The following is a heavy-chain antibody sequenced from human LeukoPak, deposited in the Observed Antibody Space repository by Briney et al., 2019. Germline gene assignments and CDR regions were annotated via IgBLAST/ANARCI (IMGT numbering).Heavy chain of an antibody. CDR1: GGSFSGYY. D-gene: IGHD3-16*01. V-gene: IGHV4-34*01. CDR3: ARHYDYVWGFDY. CDR2: INHSGGT. Sequence: SETLSLTCAVYGGSFSGYYWSWIRQPPGKGLEWIGEINHSGGTNYNPSLKSRVTISVDTSKNQFSLKLSSVTAADTAVYYCARHYDYVWGFDYWGQGTLVTVSS. J-gene: IGHJ4*02.